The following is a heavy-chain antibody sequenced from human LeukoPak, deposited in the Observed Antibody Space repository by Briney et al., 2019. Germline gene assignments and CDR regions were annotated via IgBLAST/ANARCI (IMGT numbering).Heavy chain of an antibody. Sequence: GSLRLSCAASGFTFSSYSMNWIRQPPGKGLEWIGYIYYGGSTNYNPSLKSRVTISVDTSKNQFSLKLRSVTAADTAVYHCARHVDGFNNIDAFDICGQGTMVTVSS. D-gene: IGHD1-14*01. J-gene: IGHJ3*02. CDR1: GFTFSSYS. CDR2: IYYGGST. CDR3: ARHVDGFNNIDAFDI. V-gene: IGHV4-59*08.